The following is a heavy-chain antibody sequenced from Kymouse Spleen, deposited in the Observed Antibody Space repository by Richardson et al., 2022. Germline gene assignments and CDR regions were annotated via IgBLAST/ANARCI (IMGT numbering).Heavy chain of an antibody. Sequence: QVQLQQWGAGLLKPSETLSLTCAVYGGSFSGYYWSWIRQPPGKGLEWIGEINHSGSTNYNPSLKSRVTISVDTSKNQFSLKLSSVTAADTAVYYCARRGALYSGPDYWGQGTLVTVSS. D-gene: IGHD5-12*01. J-gene: IGHJ4*02. V-gene: IGHV4-34*01. CDR3: ARRGALYSGPDY. CDR1: GGSFSGYY. CDR2: INHSGST.